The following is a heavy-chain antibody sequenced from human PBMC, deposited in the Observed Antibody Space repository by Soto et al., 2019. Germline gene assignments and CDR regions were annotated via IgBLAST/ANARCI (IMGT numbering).Heavy chain of an antibody. J-gene: IGHJ5*02. CDR1: AGTFRSYA. CDR2: MNPNSGNT. V-gene: IGHV1-8*02. D-gene: IGHD3-3*01. Sequence: GASVKVSCKASAGTFRSYAINWGRQATGQGLEWMGWMNPNSGNTGYAQKFQGGVTMTRNTSISTAYMELSSLRSEDTAVYYCARGITIFGVAPPWGQGTLVTVSS. CDR3: ARGITIFGVAPP.